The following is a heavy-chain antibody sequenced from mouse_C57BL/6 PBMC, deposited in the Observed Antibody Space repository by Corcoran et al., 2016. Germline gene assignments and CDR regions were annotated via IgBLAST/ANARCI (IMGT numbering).Heavy chain of an antibody. CDR2: INPDSSTI. CDR1: GIDFSTYW. D-gene: IGHD4-1*02. J-gene: IGHJ1*03. CDR3: ARQLGTYFDV. V-gene: IGHV4-1*01. Sequence: EVKLLQSGGGLVQPGGSLKLSCAASGIDFSTYWMSWVRRAPGKGLEWIGEINPDSSTINYAPSLKDKFIISRDNAKNTLYLQMSKVRSEDTALYYCARQLGTYFDVWGTGTTVTVSS.